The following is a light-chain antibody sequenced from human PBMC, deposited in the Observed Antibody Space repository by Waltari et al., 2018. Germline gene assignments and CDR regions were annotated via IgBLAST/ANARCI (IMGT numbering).Light chain of an antibody. Sequence: DIQMTQSPFTLSASVGDSVTITCRASQSISKWLAWYQQKPGKAPKLLIYKASTLHSGVPSRFSGSGSGTEFSLNITSLQPDDFATYYCQHYDSFYPLFIFGPGTQVELK. CDR1: QSISKW. CDR2: KAS. CDR3: QHYDSFYPLFI. V-gene: IGKV1-5*03. J-gene: IGKJ3*01.